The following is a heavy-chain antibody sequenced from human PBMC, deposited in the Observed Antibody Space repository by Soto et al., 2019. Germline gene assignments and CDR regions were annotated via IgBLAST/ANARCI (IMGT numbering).Heavy chain of an antibody. J-gene: IGHJ1*01. CDR3: ARDGAAAVSAEYFQH. CDR2: INPNSGGT. D-gene: IGHD6-13*01. CDR1: GYTFTGYY. V-gene: IGHV1-2*04. Sequence: ASVKVSCKASGYTFTGYYMHWVRQAPGQGLEWMGWINPNSGGTNYAQKFQGWVTMTRDTSISTAYMELSRLRSDDTAVYYCARDGAAAVSAEYFQHWGQGTLVTVSS.